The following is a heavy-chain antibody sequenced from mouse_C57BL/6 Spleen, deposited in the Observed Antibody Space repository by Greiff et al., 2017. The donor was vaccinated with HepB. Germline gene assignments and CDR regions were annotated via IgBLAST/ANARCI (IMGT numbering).Heavy chain of an antibody. Sequence: QVQLKQSGPELVKPGASVKISCKASGYAFSSSWMNWVKQRPGKGLEWIGRIYPGDGDTNYNGKFKGKATLTADKSSSTAYMQLSSLTSEDSAVYFCARGDHYGSSYWFAYWGQGTLVTVSA. CDR1: GYAFSSSW. V-gene: IGHV1-82*01. CDR3: ARGDHYGSSYWFAY. J-gene: IGHJ3*01. CDR2: IYPGDGDT. D-gene: IGHD1-1*01.